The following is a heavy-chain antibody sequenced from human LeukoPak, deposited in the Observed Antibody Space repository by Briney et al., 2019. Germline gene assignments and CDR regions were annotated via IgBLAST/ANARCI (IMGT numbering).Heavy chain of an antibody. V-gene: IGHV3-30*01. CDR1: GFTFSSYA. Sequence: GGSLRLSCAASGFTFSSYAMHWVRQAPGKGLEWVAVISYDGSNKYYADSMKGRFTISRDNSKNTLYLQMNSLRAEDTAVYYCARGHILDFWSDPDAFDIWGQGTMVTVSS. CDR3: ARGHILDFWSDPDAFDI. J-gene: IGHJ3*02. CDR2: ISYDGSNK. D-gene: IGHD3-3*01.